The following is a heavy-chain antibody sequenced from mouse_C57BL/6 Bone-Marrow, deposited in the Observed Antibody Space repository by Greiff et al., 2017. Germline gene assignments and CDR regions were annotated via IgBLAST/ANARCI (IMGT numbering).Heavy chain of an antibody. V-gene: IGHV1-59*01. Sequence: QVQLQQPGAELVRPGTSVKLSCKASGYTFPSYWMHWVKQRPGQGLEWIGVIDPSDSYTNYNQKFKGKATLTVDTSSSTASMQLSSLTSEDSAVYYCARGYYGSSYPQVGYFDVWGTGTTVTVTS. CDR2: IDPSDSYT. D-gene: IGHD1-1*01. CDR1: GYTFPSYW. J-gene: IGHJ1*03. CDR3: ARGYYGSSYPQVGYFDV.